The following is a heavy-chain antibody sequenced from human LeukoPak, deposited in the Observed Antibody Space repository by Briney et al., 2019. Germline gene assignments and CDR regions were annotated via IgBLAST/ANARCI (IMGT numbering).Heavy chain of an antibody. Sequence: GGSLRLSCAASGFTFSSYEMNWVRQAPGKGLEWVAGMSGSGTTTDYADSVKGRFTISRDNAKNSLYLRMNSLRAEDTAVYYCARRGGGGLNYYYYYMDVWGKGTTVTVSS. CDR1: GFTFSSYE. CDR2: MSGSGTTT. J-gene: IGHJ6*03. D-gene: IGHD1-14*01. V-gene: IGHV3-48*03. CDR3: ARRGGGGLNYYYYYMDV.